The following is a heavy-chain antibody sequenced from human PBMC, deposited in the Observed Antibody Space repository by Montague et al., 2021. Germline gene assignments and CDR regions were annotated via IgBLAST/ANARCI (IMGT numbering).Heavy chain of an antibody. CDR3: ARERDRYYYMDI. J-gene: IGHJ6*03. V-gene: IGHV4-38-2*02. Sequence: SETLSLTCTVSRSLINSDYYWGWIRQPPGKGLEWMGSVPHGGRTYYNPSLKSRVTISVDTSSNHFSLKLSSVTAADTAMYYCARERDRYYYMDIWGKGTTITVSS. CDR2: VPHGGRT. CDR1: RSLINSDYY.